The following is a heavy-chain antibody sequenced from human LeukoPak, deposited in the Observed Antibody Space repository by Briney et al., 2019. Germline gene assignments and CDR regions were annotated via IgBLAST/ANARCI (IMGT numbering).Heavy chain of an antibody. Sequence: GAPVKVSCKASGYTFTGYYMHWVRQAPGQGLEWMGWINPNSGGTNYAQKFQGRVTMTRDTSISTAYMELSRLRSDDTAVYYCARELSRLGYCSSTSCYRGFDPWGQGTLVTVSS. CDR3: ARELSRLGYCSSTSCYRGFDP. CDR2: INPNSGGT. V-gene: IGHV1-2*02. CDR1: GYTFTGYY. J-gene: IGHJ5*02. D-gene: IGHD2-2*01.